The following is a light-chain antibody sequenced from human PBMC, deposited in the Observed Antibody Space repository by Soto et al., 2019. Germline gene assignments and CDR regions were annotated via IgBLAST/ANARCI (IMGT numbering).Light chain of an antibody. Sequence: QSALTQPASVSGSRGQSITISCTGTSSDVGGYNYVSWYQQHPGKAPQLMIYEVSNRPSGVSNRFSGSKSGNTASLTISGLQAEDEADYYCSLYTSSNTPCVFGGGTKLTVL. V-gene: IGLV2-14*01. CDR1: SSDVGGYNY. CDR2: EVS. CDR3: SLYTSSNTPCV. J-gene: IGLJ2*01.